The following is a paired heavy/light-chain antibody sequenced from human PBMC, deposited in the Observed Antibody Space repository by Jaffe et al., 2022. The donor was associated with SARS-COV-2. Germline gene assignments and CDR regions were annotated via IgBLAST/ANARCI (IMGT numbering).Heavy chain of an antibody. CDR1: GYTFTDYG. V-gene: IGHV1-18*01. J-gene: IGHJ4*02. CDR2: TSANYGNT. Sequence: QVQLVQSGAELKKPGASVKVSCKASGYTFTDYGIIWVRQAPGQGLEWMGWTSANYGNTKFEQKFQGRLTMTTDTSTSTAYMELRSLRSDDTAVYYCARGGAAGDYWGQGSLVTVSS. CDR3: ARGGAAGDY. D-gene: IGHD6-13*01.
Light chain of an antibody. CDR1: QSVGSSY. CDR3: QQYGSSPPYT. J-gene: IGKJ2*01. Sequence: EIVLTQSPGTLSLSPGERATLSCRASQSVGSSYLAWYQQKPGQAPRLLILGGSSRAAGVPDRFSGSGSGTDFTLTISRLEPEDFAVYYCQQYGSSPPYTFGQGTKLEIK. CDR2: GGS. V-gene: IGKV3-20*01.